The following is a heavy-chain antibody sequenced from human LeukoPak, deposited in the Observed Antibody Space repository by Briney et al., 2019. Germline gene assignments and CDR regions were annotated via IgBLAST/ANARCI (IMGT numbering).Heavy chain of an antibody. CDR3: AKDLKDLAGYYFDY. CDR2: INAGNGNT. J-gene: IGHJ4*02. V-gene: IGHV1-3*01. D-gene: IGHD1-14*01. Sequence: AASVKVSCKASGYTFTSYAMHWVRQAPGQRLEWMGWINAGNGNTKYSQKFQGRVTITRDTSASTAYMELSSLRAEDTAVYYCAKDLKDLAGYYFDYWGQGTLVTVPS. CDR1: GYTFTSYA.